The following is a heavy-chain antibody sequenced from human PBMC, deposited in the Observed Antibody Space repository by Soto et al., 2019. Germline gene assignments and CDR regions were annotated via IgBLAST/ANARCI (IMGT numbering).Heavy chain of an antibody. J-gene: IGHJ4*02. Sequence: QLQLQESGPGLVKPSETLSLTCTVSGGSISGSSYYWGWIRQPPGKGLEWIGAIYYTGRTYYKPSLKRRVTIAVDTSKNQFSLKLNSVSAADTAVYYWASGGEGSIAVAGWGQGTLVTVSS. CDR2: IYYTGRT. V-gene: IGHV4-39*01. CDR3: ASGGEGSIAVAG. D-gene: IGHD6-19*01. CDR1: GGSISGSSYY.